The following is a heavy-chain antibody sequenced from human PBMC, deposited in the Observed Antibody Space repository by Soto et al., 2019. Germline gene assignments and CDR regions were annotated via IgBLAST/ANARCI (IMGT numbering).Heavy chain of an antibody. CDR1: GYTFTGYY. D-gene: IGHD2-2*01. CDR2: INPNSGGT. V-gene: IGHV1-2*02. Sequence: QVQLVQAGAEVKKPGASVKVSCKASGYTFTGYYMHWVRQAPGQGLEWMGWINPNSGGTNYAQKFQGRVTMTRDTSISTAYMELSRLRSDDTAVYYCARDPYSHYCSSTSCSDYGMDVWGQGTTVTVSS. J-gene: IGHJ6*02. CDR3: ARDPYSHYCSSTSCSDYGMDV.